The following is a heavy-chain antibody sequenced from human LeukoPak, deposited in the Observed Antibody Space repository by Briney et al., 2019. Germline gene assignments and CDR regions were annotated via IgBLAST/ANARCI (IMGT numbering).Heavy chain of an antibody. D-gene: IGHD3-9*01. CDR1: GFTFSSYG. Sequence: GRPLRLSCAASGFTFSSYGMHWLHHAPGKRLEWVAVISYDGSAKYYPDLENGLFTISRDNSKNTLYLQMNCLRAEDTAVYYCAKDYPTGWGQGTLVTISS. CDR3: AKDYPTG. CDR2: ISYDGSAK. J-gene: IGHJ4*02. V-gene: IGHV3-30*18.